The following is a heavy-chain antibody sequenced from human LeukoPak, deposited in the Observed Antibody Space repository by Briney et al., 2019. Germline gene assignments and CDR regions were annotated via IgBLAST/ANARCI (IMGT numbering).Heavy chain of an antibody. CDR1: GFTFSSYA. J-gene: IGHJ2*01. Sequence: PGGSLRLSCAASGFTFSSYAMSWVRPAPGKGLEWVSAISGSGGSTYYADSVKGRFTISRDNSKNTLYLQMNSLRAEDTAVYYCAKIPSSFWSGYSSGWYFDLWGRGTLVTVSS. CDR2: ISGSGGST. CDR3: AKIPSSFWSGYSSGWYFDL. D-gene: IGHD3-3*01. V-gene: IGHV3-23*01.